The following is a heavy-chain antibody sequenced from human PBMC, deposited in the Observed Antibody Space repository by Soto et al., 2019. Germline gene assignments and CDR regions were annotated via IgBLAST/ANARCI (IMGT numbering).Heavy chain of an antibody. V-gene: IGHV1-18*03. CDR1: GYDFTAKS. CDR2: IAVHKGYT. D-gene: IGHD3-10*01. Sequence: QVQLVQSGAEVREPGASVKVSCKTSGYDFTAKSINWVRQAPGQGLEWLGWIAVHKGYTEYADNVQDRITITADSSTNVVYMELRTLRSESMGVYYCAVDKSSYLTYGESWGQGTLVTVSS. CDR3: AVDKSSYLTYGES. J-gene: IGHJ4*02.